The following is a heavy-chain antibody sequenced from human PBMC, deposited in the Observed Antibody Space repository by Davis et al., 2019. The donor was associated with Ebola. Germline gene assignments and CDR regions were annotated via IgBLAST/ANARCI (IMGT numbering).Heavy chain of an antibody. V-gene: IGHV1-8*01. D-gene: IGHD3-10*01. CDR3: ARGRGSFRRKNYYYGMDV. CDR2: MNPSSGNT. Sequence: AASVKVSCKASGYTFTSYDINWVRRATGQGLEWMGWMNPSSGNTGYAQKFQGRVTMTRNTSISTAYMELSSLRSEDTAVYYCARGRGSFRRKNYYYGMDVWGQGTTVTVSS. CDR1: GYTFTSYD. J-gene: IGHJ6*02.